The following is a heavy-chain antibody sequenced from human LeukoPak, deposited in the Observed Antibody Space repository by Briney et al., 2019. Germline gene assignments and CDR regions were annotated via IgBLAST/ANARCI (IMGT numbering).Heavy chain of an antibody. V-gene: IGHV4-4*07. CDR2: IYTSGST. D-gene: IGHD2-2*01. CDR3: ARERPITHRSSTSCPFDY. CDR1: GGSISSYY. J-gene: IGHJ4*02. Sequence: SETLSLTCTVSGGSISSYYWSWIRQPAGKGLEWIGRIYTSGSTNYNPSLKSRVTMSVYTSKNQFSLKLSSVTAADTAVYYCARERPITHRSSTSCPFDYWGQGTLVTVSS.